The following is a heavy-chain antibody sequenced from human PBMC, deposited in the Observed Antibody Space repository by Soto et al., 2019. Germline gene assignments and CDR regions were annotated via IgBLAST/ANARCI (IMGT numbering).Heavy chain of an antibody. V-gene: IGHV4-4*02. CDR1: GVSISSGNW. J-gene: IGHJ4*02. CDR3: ARLIAVAGTGFDY. CDR2: IFHDGTA. Sequence: SETLSLTCAVSGVSISSGNWWTWVRQSPQRGLEYIGEIFHDGTANYYPSFERRVAISVDTSKNQFSLKLTSVTAADTAVYYCARLIAVAGTGFDYWGQGTLVTVSS. D-gene: IGHD6-19*01.